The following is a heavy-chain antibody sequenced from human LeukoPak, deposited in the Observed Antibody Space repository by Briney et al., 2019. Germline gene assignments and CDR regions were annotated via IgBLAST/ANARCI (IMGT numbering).Heavy chain of an antibody. Sequence: GGSLRLSCAASGFTFSSYGMHWVRQAPGKGLEGVAVISYDGSNKYYADSVKGRFTISRDNSKNTLYLQMNSLRAEDTAVYYCARARLTVTTRIDYWGQGTLVTVSS. J-gene: IGHJ4*02. CDR1: GFTFSSYG. CDR2: ISYDGSNK. V-gene: IGHV3-30*03. CDR3: ARARLTVTTRIDY. D-gene: IGHD4-17*01.